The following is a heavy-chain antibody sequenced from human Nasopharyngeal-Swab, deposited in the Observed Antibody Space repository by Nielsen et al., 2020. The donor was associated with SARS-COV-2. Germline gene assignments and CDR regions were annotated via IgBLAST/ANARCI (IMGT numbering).Heavy chain of an antibody. J-gene: IGHJ6*03. V-gene: IGHV4-59*01. CDR2: IYYSGST. CDR3: ARGPDAAGTYYYYYYYMDV. Sequence: SETLSLTCTVSGGSISSYHWSWIRQPPGKGLEWIGYIYYSGSTNYNPSLKSRVTISVDTSKNQFSLKLSSVTAADTAVYYCARGPDAAGTYYYYYYYMDVWGKGTTVTVSS. D-gene: IGHD6-13*01. CDR1: GGSISSYH.